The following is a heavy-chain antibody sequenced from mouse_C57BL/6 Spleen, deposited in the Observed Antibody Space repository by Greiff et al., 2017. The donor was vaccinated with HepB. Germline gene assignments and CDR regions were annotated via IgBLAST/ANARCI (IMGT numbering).Heavy chain of an antibody. CDR1: GFTFSSYA. CDR3: ARGGFIVRFAY. CDR2: ISDCGSYT. Sequence: EVQLVESGGGLVKPGGSLKLSCAASGFTFSSYAMSWVRQTPEKRLEWVATISDCGSYTYYPDNLKGRLTISRDNAKNNLYLQMSHLKSEDTAMYYCARGGFIVRFAYWGQGTLVTVSA. D-gene: IGHD1-1*01. J-gene: IGHJ3*01. V-gene: IGHV5-4*01.